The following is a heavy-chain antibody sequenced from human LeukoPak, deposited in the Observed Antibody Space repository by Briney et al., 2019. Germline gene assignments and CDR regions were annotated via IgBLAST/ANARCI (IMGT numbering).Heavy chain of an antibody. CDR1: GFTFSTYW. V-gene: IGHV3-7*03. J-gene: IGHJ5*02. Sequence: GGSLRLSCVASGFTFSTYWMTWVRQAPGKGLEWVANINQDGSTKNYVDSVKGRFIISRDNAKNSLYLQMNSLRAEDTAVYYCARDRWFGELRLEYNWFDPWGQGTPVTVSS. CDR3: ARDRWFGELRLEYNWFDP. CDR2: INQDGSTK. D-gene: IGHD3-10*01.